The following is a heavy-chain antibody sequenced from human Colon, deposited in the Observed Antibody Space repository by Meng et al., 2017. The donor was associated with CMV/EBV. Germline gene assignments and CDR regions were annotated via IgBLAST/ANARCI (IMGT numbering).Heavy chain of an antibody. CDR1: GGSLIGTNW. Sequence: QVQLQESGPGLVKPSGTLSLTCVVSGGSLIGTNWWNWVRQPPGRGLEWIGEIFHSGTTNHNPSLKSRVTISIDKSKNQFSLKLTSVTAADTAVYFCGDPPAGYWGQGVLVTVSS. J-gene: IGHJ4*02. V-gene: IGHV4-4*02. CDR3: GDPPAGY. CDR2: IFHSGTT.